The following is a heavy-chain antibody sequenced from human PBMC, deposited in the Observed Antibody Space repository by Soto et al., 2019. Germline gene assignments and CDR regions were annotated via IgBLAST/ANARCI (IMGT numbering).Heavy chain of an antibody. D-gene: IGHD5-18*01. CDR3: ARDRSSGGAYSRRWFDP. V-gene: IGHV4-39*07. Sequence: PSETLSLSCTVSGGSISTSTFFWTWIRQPPGKGPEWMGSINYSGTTYYTSSLRSRMTISVDMSKNQFSLKMNSVTAADTAVYYCARDRSSGGAYSRRWFDPWGQGTQVTVSS. CDR2: INYSGTT. J-gene: IGHJ5*02. CDR1: GGSISTSTFF.